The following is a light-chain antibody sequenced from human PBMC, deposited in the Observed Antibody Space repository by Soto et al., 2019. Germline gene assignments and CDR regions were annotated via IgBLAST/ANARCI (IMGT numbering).Light chain of an antibody. CDR3: QQRTSWPELT. CDR1: QSVGSY. V-gene: IGKV3-11*01. J-gene: IGKJ5*01. CDR2: DAS. Sequence: TQLLSTLPSTPAKRATLSCRASQSVGSYLAWYQQKPGQAPRLLIYDASNRAAGIPARFSGSGSGTDFTLTISSLEPEDFAVYYCQQRTSWPELTFGQGTRLENK.